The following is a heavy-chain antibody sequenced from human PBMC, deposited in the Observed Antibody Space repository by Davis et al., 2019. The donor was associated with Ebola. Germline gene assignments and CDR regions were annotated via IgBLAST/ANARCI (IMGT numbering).Heavy chain of an antibody. CDR1: GYTFTNYF. Sequence: SVKVSCKASGYTFTNYFINWVRQAPGQGLEWMGRIIPILGIANYAQKFQGRVTITADKSTSTAYMELSSLRSEDTAVYYCARERYSSSWPDYWGQGTLVTVSS. CDR3: ARERYSSSWPDY. CDR2: IIPILGIA. J-gene: IGHJ4*02. D-gene: IGHD6-13*01. V-gene: IGHV1-69*04.